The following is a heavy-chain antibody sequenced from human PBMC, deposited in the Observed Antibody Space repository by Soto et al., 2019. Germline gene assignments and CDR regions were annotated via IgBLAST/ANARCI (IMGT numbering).Heavy chain of an antibody. CDR3: ARDFLTRPQPAAGTIRYYYYGMDV. J-gene: IGHJ6*02. V-gene: IGHV4-4*07. D-gene: IGHD6-13*01. CDR1: GGSISSYY. Sequence: LSLTCTVSGGSISSYYWSWIRQPAGKGLEWIGRIYTSGSTNYNPSLKSRVTMSVDTSKNQFSLKLSSVTAADTAVYYCARDFLTRPQPAAGTIRYYYYGMDVWGQGTTVTVSS. CDR2: IYTSGST.